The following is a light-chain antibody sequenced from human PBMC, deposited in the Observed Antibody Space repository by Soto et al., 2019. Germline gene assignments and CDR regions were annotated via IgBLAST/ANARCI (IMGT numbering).Light chain of an antibody. CDR3: QQTYTTPPT. CDR2: AAS. CDR1: QTISSY. J-gene: IGKJ5*01. Sequence: DIQMAQSPSSLSASVGDRVTITCRASQTISSYLNWYQQKPGKAPKLLVHAASSLQSGVPSRFGGSGSGTDFTLTISSLLPEDFATYYCQQTYTTPPTFGQGTRLEIK. V-gene: IGKV1-39*01.